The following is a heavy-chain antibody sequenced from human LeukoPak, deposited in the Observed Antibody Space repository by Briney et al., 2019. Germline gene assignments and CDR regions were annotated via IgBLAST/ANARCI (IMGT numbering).Heavy chain of an antibody. J-gene: IGHJ4*02. V-gene: IGHV4-59*12. Sequence: SETLSLTCTVSGGSISSYYWSWIRQPPGKGLEWIGYIYYSGSTNYNPSLKSRVTISVDTSKNQFSLKLSSVTAADTAVYYCARALGEWELLGYFDYWGQGTLVTVSS. CDR3: ARALGEWELLGYFDY. CDR2: IYYSGST. D-gene: IGHD1-26*01. CDR1: GGSISSYY.